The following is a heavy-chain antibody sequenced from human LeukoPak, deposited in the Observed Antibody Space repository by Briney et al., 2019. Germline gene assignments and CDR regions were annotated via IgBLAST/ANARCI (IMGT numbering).Heavy chain of an antibody. CDR1: GGTFTSYA. CDR3: ARGGDSSSSGFDP. V-gene: IGHV1-69*13. CDR2: IIPIFGTA. D-gene: IGHD6-6*01. Sequence: GPSVKVSCKASGGTFTSYAISWVRQAPGQALEWMGGIIPIFGTANYAQKFQGRVTITADESTSTAYMEVSSLRSEDTAVYYCARGGDSSSSGFDPWGQGTLVTVSS. J-gene: IGHJ5*02.